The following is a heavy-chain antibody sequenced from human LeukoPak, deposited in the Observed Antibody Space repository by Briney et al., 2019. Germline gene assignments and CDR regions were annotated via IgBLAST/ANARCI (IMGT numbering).Heavy chain of an antibody. CDR1: GFTFSSYW. CDR2: INSDGSST. D-gene: IGHD6-13*01. Sequence: GESLRLSCAASGFTFSSYWMHWVRQAPGKGLVWVSRINSDGSSTSYADSVKGRFTISRDNAKNTLYLQMNSLRAEDTAVYYCARDPGYSSILDYWGQGALVTVSS. J-gene: IGHJ4*02. CDR3: ARDPGYSSILDY. V-gene: IGHV3-74*01.